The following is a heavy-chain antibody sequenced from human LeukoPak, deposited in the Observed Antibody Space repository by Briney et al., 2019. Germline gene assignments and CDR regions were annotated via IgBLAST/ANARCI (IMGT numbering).Heavy chain of an antibody. CDR2: IATDGRDK. CDR1: GFTFSSYA. V-gene: IGHV3-30*18. Sequence: GGSLRLSCAASGFTFSSYAMNWVRQAPGRGLEWVAVIATDGRDKPCTDSVKGRFTISRDNSQNTLYLQMNSLRAEDTAVYFCVKDTKLAPADYYVDYWGQGTLVTVSS. J-gene: IGHJ4*02. CDR3: VKDTKLAPADYYVDY. D-gene: IGHD6-25*01.